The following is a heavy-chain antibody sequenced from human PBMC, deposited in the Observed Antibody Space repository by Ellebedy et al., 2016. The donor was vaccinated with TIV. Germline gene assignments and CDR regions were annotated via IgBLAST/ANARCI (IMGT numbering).Heavy chain of an antibody. CDR2: ISYDGSNK. D-gene: IGHD3-3*01. CDR1: GFTFSSYA. CDR3: VRLGVVIRSYYFDF. Sequence: GGSLRLSXAASGFTFSSYAMSWVRQAPGKGLEWVAVISYDGSNKFYADSVKGRFTISRDNSKNTVYLQMNSLRDEDTAVYYCVRLGVVIRSYYFDFWGQGTLVTVSS. V-gene: IGHV3-30*03. J-gene: IGHJ4*02.